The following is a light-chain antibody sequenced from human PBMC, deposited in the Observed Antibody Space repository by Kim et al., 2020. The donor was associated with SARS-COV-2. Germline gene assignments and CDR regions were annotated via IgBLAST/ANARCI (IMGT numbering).Light chain of an antibody. CDR3: HQYNSSPPWT. Sequence: SVGDRVTITCRASQSIDNWLAWYRQRPGKAPELLIFDASRLETGVPLRFRGSGFGTEFSLTITRLQTDDSATYYCHQYNSSPPWTFGQGTKVDIK. J-gene: IGKJ1*01. CDR1: QSIDNW. V-gene: IGKV1-5*01. CDR2: DAS.